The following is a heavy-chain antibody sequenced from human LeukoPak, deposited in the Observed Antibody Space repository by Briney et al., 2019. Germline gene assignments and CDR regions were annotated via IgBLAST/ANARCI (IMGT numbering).Heavy chain of an antibody. V-gene: IGHV1-46*01. J-gene: IGHJ6*03. CDR3: ARAGPYYDFWSGYYPSSYYYYYMDV. Sequence: ASVKVSCKASGYTFTSSYMHWVRRAPGQGLEWMGIINPSGGSTSYAQKFQGRVTMTRDMSTSTVYMELSSLRSEDTAVYYCARAGPYYDFWSGYYPSSYYYYYMDVWGKGTTVTVSS. CDR1: GYTFTSSY. CDR2: INPSGGST. D-gene: IGHD3-3*01.